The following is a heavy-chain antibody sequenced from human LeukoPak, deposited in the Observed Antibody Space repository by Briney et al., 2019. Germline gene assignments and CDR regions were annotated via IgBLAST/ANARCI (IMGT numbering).Heavy chain of an antibody. D-gene: IGHD3-16*01. CDR1: GFTFSSYS. Sequence: GGSLRLSCAASGFTFSSYSMNWVRQAPGKGLEWVSSISSSSSYIYYADSVKGRFTISRDNAKNSLYLQMNSLRAEDTAVYYCARTYSDDYVWGRPNAFDIWGQGTMVTVSS. CDR2: ISSSSSYI. V-gene: IGHV3-21*01. J-gene: IGHJ3*02. CDR3: ARTYSDDYVWGRPNAFDI.